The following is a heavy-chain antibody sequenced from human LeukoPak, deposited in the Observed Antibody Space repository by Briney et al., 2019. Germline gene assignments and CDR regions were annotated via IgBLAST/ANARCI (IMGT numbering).Heavy chain of an antibody. CDR3: ARDNSGWDAFDI. V-gene: IGHV3-23*01. CDR2: ISGSGGST. J-gene: IGHJ3*02. CDR1: GFTFSSYA. Sequence: AGGSLRLSCAASGFTFSSYAMSWVRQAPGKGLEWVSAISGSGGSTYYADSVKGRFTISRDNSKNTLYLQMNSLRAEDTAVYYCARDNSGWDAFDIWGQGTMVTVSS. D-gene: IGHD6-19*01.